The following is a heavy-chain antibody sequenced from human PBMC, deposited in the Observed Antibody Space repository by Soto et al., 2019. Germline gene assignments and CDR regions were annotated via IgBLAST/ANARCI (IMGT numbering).Heavy chain of an antibody. D-gene: IGHD6-6*01. V-gene: IGHV1-8*01. CDR2: MNPNSGNT. CDR1: GYTFTSYD. CDR3: ARASSSSRGDDAFDI. J-gene: IGHJ3*02. Sequence: GASVKVSCKASGYTFTSYDINWVRQATGQGLEWIGWMNPNSGNTGYAQKFQGRVTMTRNTSISTAYMELSSLRSEDTAVYYCARASSSSRGDDAFDIWGQGTMVT.